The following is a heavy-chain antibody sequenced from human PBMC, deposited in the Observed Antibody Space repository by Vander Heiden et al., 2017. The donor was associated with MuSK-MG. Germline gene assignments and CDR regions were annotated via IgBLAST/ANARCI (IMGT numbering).Heavy chain of an antibody. V-gene: IGHV3-72*01. Sequence: EVHLVESGGGLVQPGGSLRLSCVASGFTFSDHLMDWVRQTSGKGLEWLGRVENKARGHTTIYTASVRDRFIMSRDDSENSLYLQMNSLKTEDTGVYYCTRSPIGVAPGDYWGQGTLVTVSS. CDR2: VENKARGHTT. CDR1: GFTFSDHL. J-gene: IGHJ4*02. D-gene: IGHD2-21*01. CDR3: TRSPIGVAPGDY.